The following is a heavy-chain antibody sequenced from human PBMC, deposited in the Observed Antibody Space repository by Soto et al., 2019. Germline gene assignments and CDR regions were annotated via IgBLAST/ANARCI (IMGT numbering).Heavy chain of an antibody. Sequence: GGSLRLSCAASGFTFSSYAMSWVRQAPGKGLEWVSAISGSGGSTYYADSVKGRFTISRDNSKNTLYLQMNSLRAEDTAVYYCAKKEGDLGCSGGSCYSGYYYYYMDVWGKGTKVTVSS. D-gene: IGHD2-15*01. CDR2: ISGSGGST. J-gene: IGHJ6*03. V-gene: IGHV3-23*01. CDR3: AKKEGDLGCSGGSCYSGYYYYYMDV. CDR1: GFTFSSYA.